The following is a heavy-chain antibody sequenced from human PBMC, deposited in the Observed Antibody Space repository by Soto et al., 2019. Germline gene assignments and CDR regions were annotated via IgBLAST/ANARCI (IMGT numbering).Heavy chain of an antibody. V-gene: IGHV4-31*03. CDR1: GGSISSGGYY. CDR3: ARDSSSGWYVGHFDY. J-gene: IGHJ4*02. D-gene: IGHD6-19*01. Sequence: TLSLTCTVSGGSISSGGYYWSWIRQHPGKGLEWIGYIYYSGSTYYNPSLKSRVTISVDTSKNQFSLKLSSVTAADTAVYYCARDSSSGWYVGHFDYWGQGTLVTVSS. CDR2: IYYSGST.